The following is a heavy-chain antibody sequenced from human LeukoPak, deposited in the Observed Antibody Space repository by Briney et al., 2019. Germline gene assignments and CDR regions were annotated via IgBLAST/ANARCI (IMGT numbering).Heavy chain of an antibody. CDR3: ARVSIAAAGTLDY. D-gene: IGHD6-13*01. Sequence: SVKVSCKASGGTLSSYAISWVRQAPGQGLEWMGGIIPIFGTANYAQKFQGRVTITTDESTSTAYMELSSLRSEDTAVYYCARVSIAAAGTLDYWGQGTLVTVSS. CDR1: GGTLSSYA. J-gene: IGHJ4*02. CDR2: IIPIFGTA. V-gene: IGHV1-69*05.